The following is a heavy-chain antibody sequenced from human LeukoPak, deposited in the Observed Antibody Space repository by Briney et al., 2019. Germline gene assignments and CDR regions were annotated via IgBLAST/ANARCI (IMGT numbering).Heavy chain of an antibody. CDR3: ATDRPDYGDYGEFDY. V-gene: IGHV1-24*01. J-gene: IGHJ4*02. Sequence: ASVKVSCKVSGYTLTELSMHWVRQAPGKGLEWMGGFDPGDGETIYAQKFQGRVTMTEDTSTDTAYMELSSLRSEDTAVYYCATDRPDYGDYGEFDYWGQGTLVTVSS. CDR1: GYTLTELS. D-gene: IGHD4-17*01. CDR2: FDPGDGET.